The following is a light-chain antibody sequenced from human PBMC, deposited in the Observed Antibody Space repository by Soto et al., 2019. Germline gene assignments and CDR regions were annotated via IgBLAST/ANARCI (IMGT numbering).Light chain of an antibody. CDR1: QSIINN. J-gene: IGKJ1*01. V-gene: IGKV3-20*01. CDR2: DAS. CDR3: QHYDSSPWT. Sequence: EIVFTQSPRTLSLSPGERATPSSMASQSIINNLAWYQQKPGQVPRLLIYDASNRATGIPARFSGSGSETDFTLTISRLEPEDFAVYYCQHYDSSPWTFGQGTKVDIK.